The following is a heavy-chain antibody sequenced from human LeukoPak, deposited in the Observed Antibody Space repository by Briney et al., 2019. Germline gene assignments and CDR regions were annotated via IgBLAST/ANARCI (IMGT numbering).Heavy chain of an antibody. Sequence: ASVKVSCKASGYTFTGYYMHWVRQAPGQGLEWMGWINPNSGGTNYAQKFQGRVTMTRDTSISTAYMELSRLRSDDTAVYYCARVGIAAADTPTDYYYYYMDVWGKGTTVTVSS. CDR1: GYTFTGYY. J-gene: IGHJ6*03. D-gene: IGHD6-13*01. CDR2: INPNSGGT. V-gene: IGHV1-2*02. CDR3: ARVGIAAADTPTDYYYYYMDV.